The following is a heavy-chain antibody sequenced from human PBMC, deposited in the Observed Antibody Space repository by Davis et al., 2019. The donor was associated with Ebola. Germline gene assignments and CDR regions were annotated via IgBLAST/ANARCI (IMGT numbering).Heavy chain of an antibody. V-gene: IGHV4-34*01. J-gene: IGHJ5*02. CDR2: INHGGGS. Sequence: PSETLSLTCTVYGGSFSGYYWTWIRQPPGKGLEWIGEINHGGGSNYNPSLKSRVIISVDTSKNQFSLKLSSVTAADTAVYYCARAGRTTVTIRSLSWFDPWGQGTLVTVSS. CDR3: ARAGRTTVTIRSLSWFDP. D-gene: IGHD4-17*01. CDR1: GGSFSGYY.